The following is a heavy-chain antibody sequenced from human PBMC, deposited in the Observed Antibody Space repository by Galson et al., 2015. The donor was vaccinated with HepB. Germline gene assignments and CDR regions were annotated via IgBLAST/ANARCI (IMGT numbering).Heavy chain of an antibody. CDR2: ISRRANLV. V-gene: IGHV3-23*01. CDR3: AKRGN. Sequence: SLRLSCAASGFTSDQFAMNWVRQAPGKGLEWVAGISRRANLVSYADSVKGRFAISRNNSRNTLHLHLTSLTAEDSAIYYCAKRGNWGRGSLVTVSS. J-gene: IGHJ4*02. D-gene: IGHD3-10*01. CDR1: GFTSDQFA.